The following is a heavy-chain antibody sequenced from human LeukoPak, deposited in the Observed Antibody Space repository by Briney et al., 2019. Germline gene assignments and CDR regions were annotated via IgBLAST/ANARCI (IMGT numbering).Heavy chain of an antibody. J-gene: IGHJ3*02. D-gene: IGHD3-9*01. CDR1: GYTLTELS. CDR2: FHPEDNVT. Sequence: ASVKVSCKVSGYTLTELSMHWVRQAPGKGLEWMGGFHPEDNVTINAQSFQGRVTMTEDTSTNTAYMELNSLRSEDTAVYYCATDRLNYDILTGYNCRPSWDAFDIWGQGTMVTVSS. CDR3: ATDRLNYDILTGYNCRPSWDAFDI. V-gene: IGHV1-24*01.